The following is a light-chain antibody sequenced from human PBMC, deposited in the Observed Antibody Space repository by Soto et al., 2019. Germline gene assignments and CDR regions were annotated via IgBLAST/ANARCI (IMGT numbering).Light chain of an antibody. V-gene: IGLV2-11*01. CDR3: CSYAGSVVV. CDR2: DVS. CDR1: SSDVGGYNY. J-gene: IGLJ2*01. Sequence: QSALTQPRSVSGSPGQSVTISCTGTSSDVGGYNYVSWYQQHPGKAPKLMIYDVSKRPSGVPDRFSGCKSGNTASLTISGLQAEDEADYYCCSYAGSVVVFGGGTKLTVL.